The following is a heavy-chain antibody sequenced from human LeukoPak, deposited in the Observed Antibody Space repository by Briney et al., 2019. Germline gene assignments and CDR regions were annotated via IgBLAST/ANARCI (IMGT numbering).Heavy chain of an antibody. D-gene: IGHD1-14*01. J-gene: IGHJ3*02. Sequence: GRSLRLSCAASGFTFSSYGMHWVRQAPGKGLEWVAVISYDGSNKYYADSVKGRFTISRDNSKNTLYLQMNSLRAEDTAVYYCAKETGRVAKLAFDIWGQGTMVTVSS. CDR2: ISYDGSNK. V-gene: IGHV3-30*18. CDR3: AKETGRVAKLAFDI. CDR1: GFTFSSYG.